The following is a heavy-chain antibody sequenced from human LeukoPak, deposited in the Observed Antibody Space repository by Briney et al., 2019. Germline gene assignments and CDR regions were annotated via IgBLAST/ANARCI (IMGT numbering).Heavy chain of an antibody. D-gene: IGHD3-16*01. J-gene: IGHJ6*03. CDR1: GDSVSSADYY. V-gene: IGHV4-61*02. Sequence: SETLSLTCTVSGDSVSSADYYWNWIRQPAGKGLEWIGRIYTSGSTNYNPSLKSRFTISADTSKNQFSLRLTSATAADTAVYYCARVRWPTTGDKDITGGLYMDVWGKGTTVTMSS. CDR3: ARVRWPTTGDKDITGGLYMDV. CDR2: IYTSGST.